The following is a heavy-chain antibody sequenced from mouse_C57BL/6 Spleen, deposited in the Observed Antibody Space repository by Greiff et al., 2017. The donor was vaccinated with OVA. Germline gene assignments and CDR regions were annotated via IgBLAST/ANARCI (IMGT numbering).Heavy chain of an antibody. V-gene: IGHV1-52*01. CDR1: GYTFTSYW. CDR3: ARYGNWDWFAY. Sequence: QVQLKQPGAELVRPGSSVKLSCKASGYTFTSYWMHWVKQRPIQGLEWIGNIDPSDSETHYNQKFKDKATLTVDKSSSPAYMQLSSLTSEDSAVYYCARYGNWDWFAYWGQGTLVTVSA. CDR2: IDPSDSET. J-gene: IGHJ3*01. D-gene: IGHD4-1*01.